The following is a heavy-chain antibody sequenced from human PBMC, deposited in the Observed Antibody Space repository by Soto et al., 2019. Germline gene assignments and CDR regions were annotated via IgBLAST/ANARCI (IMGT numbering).Heavy chain of an antibody. V-gene: IGHV4-4*07. CDR2: IYTSGST. CDR1: GGSISSYY. CDR3: ARGSGWSANYYYGLDV. Sequence: PSETLSLTCTVSGGSISSYYWSWIRQPAGKGLEWIGRIYTSGSTNYNPSLKSRVTMSVDTSKNQFSLKLSSVTAADTAVYYCARGSGWSANYYYGLDVWGQGTMVTVS. D-gene: IGHD6-19*01. J-gene: IGHJ6*02.